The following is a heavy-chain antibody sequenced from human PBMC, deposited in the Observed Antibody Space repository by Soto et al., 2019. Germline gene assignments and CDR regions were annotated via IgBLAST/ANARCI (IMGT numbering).Heavy chain of an antibody. CDR3: SRGRSPYYGYFDP. CDR1: GFTFSGDW. CDR2: ISPDGTTT. J-gene: IGHJ5*02. D-gene: IGHD3-3*01. Sequence: GGSLRLSCVASGFTFSGDWMHWVRQVPGKGLVWVSRISPDGTTTYYADSVKGRFTISRDNAKNTLYLQMNGLRADDTAVYYCSRGRSPYYGYFDPWGPGTLVTSPQ. V-gene: IGHV3-74*01.